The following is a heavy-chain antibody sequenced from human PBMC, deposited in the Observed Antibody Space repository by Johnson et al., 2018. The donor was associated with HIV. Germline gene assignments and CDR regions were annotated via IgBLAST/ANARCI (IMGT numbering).Heavy chain of an antibody. CDR3: ARDVRSGWHQGRDAFDI. V-gene: IGHV3-30-3*01. CDR2: ISYAGSNY. CDR1: GFTFSSYA. Sequence: QVQLVESGGGVVQPGRSLRLSCAASGFTFSSYAMHWVRQAPGKGLEWVAVISYAGSNYSYADSVKGRFTISRDNSKNTLYLQMNSLRAEDTAVYYCARDVRSGWHQGRDAFDICGQGTMVTVSS. J-gene: IGHJ3*02. D-gene: IGHD6-19*01.